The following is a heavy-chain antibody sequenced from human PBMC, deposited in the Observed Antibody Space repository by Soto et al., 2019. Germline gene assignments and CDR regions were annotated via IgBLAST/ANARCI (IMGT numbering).Heavy chain of an antibody. CDR2: IRQDGGEE. D-gene: IGHD1-1*01. Sequence: EVQLVESGGGLVQPGGSLRLSCAASGLSFSSHWMSWVRQAPGRGLEWVANIRQDGGEEQYSDSVKGRFTLSRDNAKNSLYLQMNGLRVDDTAVYYCAKSEGYSFDIRDQGTMVTVSS. CDR3: AKSEGYSFDI. CDR1: GLSFSSHW. J-gene: IGHJ3*02. V-gene: IGHV3-7*01.